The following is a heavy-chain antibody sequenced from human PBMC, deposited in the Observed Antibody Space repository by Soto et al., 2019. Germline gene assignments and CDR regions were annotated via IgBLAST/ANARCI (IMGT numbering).Heavy chain of an antibody. V-gene: IGHV1-2*02. CDR1: GYTFTSYY. Sequence: ASVKVSCKASGYTFTSYYMHWVRQAPGQGLEWLGSINPRNGDTFFARKFQSRVTMTRDTSITTAYMRLTSLTSLDTTIYYCARHRFTSGSDYFDSWGQGTLVTVSS. CDR3: ARHRFTSGSDYFDS. CDR2: INPRNGDT. J-gene: IGHJ4*02. D-gene: IGHD6-19*01.